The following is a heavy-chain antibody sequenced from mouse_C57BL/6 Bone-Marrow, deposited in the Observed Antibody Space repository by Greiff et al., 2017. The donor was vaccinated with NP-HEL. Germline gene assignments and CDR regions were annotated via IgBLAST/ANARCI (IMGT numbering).Heavy chain of an antibody. CDR1: GFTFTDYY. CDR2: IRNKANGYTT. D-gene: IGHD2-3*01. V-gene: IGHV7-3*01. J-gene: IGHJ4*01. Sequence: EVQGVESGGGLVQPGGSLSLSCAASGFTFTDYYMSWVRQPPGKALEWLGFIRNKANGYTTEYSASVKGRFTISRDNSQSILYLQMNALRAEDSATYYCARYGYDGYYVNAMDYWGQGTSVTVSS. CDR3: ARYGYDGYYVNAMDY.